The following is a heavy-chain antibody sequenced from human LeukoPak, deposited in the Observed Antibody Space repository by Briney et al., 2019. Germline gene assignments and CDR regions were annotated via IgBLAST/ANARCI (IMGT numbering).Heavy chain of an antibody. J-gene: IGHJ4*02. CDR3: AHLTYCGADCYSEN. D-gene: IGHD2-21*02. CDR1: GFSLSTSGVS. V-gene: IGHV2-5*02. CDR2: IFWDDDK. Sequence: SGPTLVNPTQTLTLTCTFSGFSLSTSGVSVGWIRQPPGKALEWLALIFWDDDKRYSPSLKSRLTITKDTSKNQVVLTMTNMDPVDTATYYCAHLTYCGADCYSENWGQGTLVTVSS.